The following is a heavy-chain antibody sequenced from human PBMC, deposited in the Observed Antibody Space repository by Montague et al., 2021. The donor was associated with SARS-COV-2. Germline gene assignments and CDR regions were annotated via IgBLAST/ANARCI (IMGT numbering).Heavy chain of an antibody. Sequence: SLRLSCAASGFTFGDYAMSWVRQAPGKGLEWVGFIRSKAYGGTTEYAASVKGRFTISRDDSKSIAYLQMNSLETEDTAVYHCTSLDFWSGYYFAYWGQGTLVTVSS. D-gene: IGHD3-3*01. CDR3: TSLDFWSGYYFAY. J-gene: IGHJ4*02. V-gene: IGHV3-49*04. CDR2: IRSKAYGGTT. CDR1: GFTFGDYA.